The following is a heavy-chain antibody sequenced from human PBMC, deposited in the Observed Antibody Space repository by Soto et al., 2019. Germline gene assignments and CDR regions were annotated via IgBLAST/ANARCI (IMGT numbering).Heavy chain of an antibody. Sequence: QVQLVQSGAEVKKPGSSVKVSCKASGGTFSSYAISWVRQAPGQGLEWMGGIIPIFGTANYAQKFQGRVTITEDESTRTAYMELSYLGSENKTGYYCPRAPFANHKAFDIWGQGTMVTVSS. J-gene: IGHJ3*02. CDR2: IIPIFGTA. V-gene: IGHV1-69*01. CDR3: PRAPFANHKAFDI. CDR1: GGTFSSYA.